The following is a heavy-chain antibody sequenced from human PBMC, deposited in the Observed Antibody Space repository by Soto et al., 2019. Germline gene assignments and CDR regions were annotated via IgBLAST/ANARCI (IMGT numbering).Heavy chain of an antibody. J-gene: IGHJ6*02. V-gene: IGHV3-64*01. D-gene: IGHD3-10*01. CDR1: GFTVNSNY. CDR3: SRDDSPGSGRGGMDV. Sequence: PGGSLRLSCAASGFTVNSNYMSWVRQAPGKGLEYVSSISSDGRDTFFPNSGKGRFTISRDNSKNTLWLQMSSLRVEDMAVYYSSRDDSPGSGRGGMDVWGQGPKVTVSS. CDR2: ISSDGRDT.